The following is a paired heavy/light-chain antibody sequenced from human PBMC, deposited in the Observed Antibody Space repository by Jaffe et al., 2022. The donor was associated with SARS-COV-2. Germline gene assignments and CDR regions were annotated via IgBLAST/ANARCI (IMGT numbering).Light chain of an antibody. CDR1: SSDVGGYNY. V-gene: IGLV2-11*01. CDR3: CSYAGSHTWYV. Sequence: QSALTQPRSVSGSPGQSVTISCTGTSSDVGGYNYVSWYQQHPGKAPKLMIYDVSKRPSGVPDRFSGSKSGNTASLTISGLQAEDEADYYCCSYAGSHTWYVFGTGTEVTVL. J-gene: IGLJ1*01. CDR2: DVS.
Heavy chain of an antibody. CDR2: ISWNSRII. Sequence: EVQLVESGGGLVQPGRPLRLSCAASGFIFGDFAMHWVRQAPGKGLEWVSGISWNSRIIGYADSVKGRFTISRDNAKNSLYLQMSSLRTEDTAFYYCAKDKDSGYDSMDVWGKGTTVTVSS. J-gene: IGHJ6*03. D-gene: IGHD5-12*01. V-gene: IGHV3-9*01. CDR3: AKDKDSGYDSMDV. CDR1: GFIFGDFA.